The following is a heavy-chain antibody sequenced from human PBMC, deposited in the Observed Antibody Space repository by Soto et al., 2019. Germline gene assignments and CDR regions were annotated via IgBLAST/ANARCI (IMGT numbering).Heavy chain of an antibody. CDR1: GFTFTSSA. CDR3: AAAPSTVTYMDV. D-gene: IGHD4-4*01. Sequence: QLQLVQSGPEVKKPGTSVKVSCKASGFTFTSSAVQWVRQARGQRLEWIGWIVVGSGNTNYAQKFQERVTITRDMSTSTAYMELSSLRSEDTAVYYCAAAPSTVTYMDVWGQGTTVTVSS. V-gene: IGHV1-58*01. J-gene: IGHJ6*02. CDR2: IVVGSGNT.